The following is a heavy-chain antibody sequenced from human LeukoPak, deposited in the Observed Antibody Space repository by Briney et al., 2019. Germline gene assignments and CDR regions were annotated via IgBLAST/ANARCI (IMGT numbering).Heavy chain of an antibody. Sequence: ASVKVSCKASGYTFTGYYMHWVRQAPGQGLEWMGWINPNSGGTNYAQKFQGRVTMTRDTSISTAHMELSRLRSDDTAVYYCARVRVATTYNWFDPWGQGTLVTVSS. J-gene: IGHJ5*02. CDR2: INPNSGGT. V-gene: IGHV1-2*02. D-gene: IGHD5-12*01. CDR1: GYTFTGYY. CDR3: ARVRVATTYNWFDP.